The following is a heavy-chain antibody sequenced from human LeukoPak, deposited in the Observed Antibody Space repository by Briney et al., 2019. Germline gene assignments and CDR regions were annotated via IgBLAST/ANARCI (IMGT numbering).Heavy chain of an antibody. Sequence: GGSLRLSCAASGFTFRSYAMNWVRQAPGKGLEWVSGISGSGDSTYYADSVKGRFTISRDNSKNTLYLQVNSLRAEDTAVYFCAKDVPAAYFDYWGQGTLVTVSS. V-gene: IGHV3-23*01. CDR1: GFTFRSYA. J-gene: IGHJ4*02. D-gene: IGHD2-2*01. CDR2: ISGSGDST. CDR3: AKDVPAAYFDY.